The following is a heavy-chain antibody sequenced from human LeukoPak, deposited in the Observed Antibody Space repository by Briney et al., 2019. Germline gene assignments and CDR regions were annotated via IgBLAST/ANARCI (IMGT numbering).Heavy chain of an antibody. Sequence: SETLSLTCTVSGGSISGSSYYWGWIRQPPGKGLEWIGNIYYSGSTYYNPSLKSRVTISVDTSKNQFSLKLSSVTAADTAVYYCARAAAGNFDYWGQGTLVTVSS. CDR1: GGSISGSSYY. D-gene: IGHD6-13*01. CDR3: ARAAAGNFDY. V-gene: IGHV4-39*07. J-gene: IGHJ4*02. CDR2: IYYSGST.